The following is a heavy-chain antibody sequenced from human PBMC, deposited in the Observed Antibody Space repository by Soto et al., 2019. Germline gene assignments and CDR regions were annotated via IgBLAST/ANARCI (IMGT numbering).Heavy chain of an antibody. Sequence: SETLSLTCTVSGGSISNYFWSWIRQPPGKGLEWVGFIYYNGSTQYNPSLKSRVTMSVDTSKNQFSLKLNSVTAEDTAVYYCVKASYTSSWYAQHWGQGTLVTVSS. J-gene: IGHJ1*01. V-gene: IGHV4-59*01. D-gene: IGHD6-13*01. CDR1: GGSISNYF. CDR3: VKASYTSSWYAQH. CDR2: IYYNGST.